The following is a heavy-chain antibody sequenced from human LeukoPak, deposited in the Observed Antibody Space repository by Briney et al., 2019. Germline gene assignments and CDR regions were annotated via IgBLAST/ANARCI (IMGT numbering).Heavy chain of an antibody. Sequence: PSETLSLTCAVYGGSFSGYYWSWILQPPGKGLEWIGAINHSGSTNYNPSLKSRVTISVDTSKNQFSLKLSSVTAADTAVYYCARAKQQLSFYYYYYYMDVWGKGTTVTVSS. V-gene: IGHV4-34*01. CDR3: ARAKQQLSFYYYYYYMDV. J-gene: IGHJ6*03. CDR2: INHSGST. D-gene: IGHD6-13*01. CDR1: GGSFSGYY.